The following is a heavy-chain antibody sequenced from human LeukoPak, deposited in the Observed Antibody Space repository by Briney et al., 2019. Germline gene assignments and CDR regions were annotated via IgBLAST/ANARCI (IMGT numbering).Heavy chain of an antibody. Sequence: GASVKVSCKASGDTFATYYMHWVRQAPGQGLEWMGWMSANSGGTTYAQKFRGRVTMTRDTSISIAYMEMSGLTSDDTAVYYCATSSGYKRRWGAFDIWGQGTMVTVSS. J-gene: IGHJ3*02. CDR1: GDTFATYY. CDR3: ATSSGYKRRWGAFDI. CDR2: MSANSGGT. D-gene: IGHD5-12*01. V-gene: IGHV1-2*02.